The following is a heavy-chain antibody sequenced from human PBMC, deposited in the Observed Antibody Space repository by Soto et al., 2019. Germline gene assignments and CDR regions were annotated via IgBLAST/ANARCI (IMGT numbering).Heavy chain of an antibody. Sequence: SETLSLTCAVYGGSFSGYYWSWIRQPPGKGLEWIGEINHSGSTNYNPSLKSRVTVSVDTSKNQFSLKLSSVTAADTAVYYCARVRMEHALNCDSSGPSDYWGQGTLVTVSS. V-gene: IGHV4-34*01. CDR3: ARVRMEHALNCDSSGPSDY. CDR1: GGSFSGYY. D-gene: IGHD3-22*01. CDR2: INHSGST. J-gene: IGHJ4*02.